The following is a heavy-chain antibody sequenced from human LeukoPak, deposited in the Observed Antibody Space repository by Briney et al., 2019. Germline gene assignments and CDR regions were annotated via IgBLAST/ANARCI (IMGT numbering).Heavy chain of an antibody. J-gene: IGHJ4*02. CDR3: ARDVIAAAGTMGFDY. V-gene: IGHV4-59*01. CDR1: GGSLSSYY. Sequence: SETLSLTCTVSGGSLSSYYWSWIRQPPGKGLEWIGYIYYSGSTNYNPSLKSRVTISVDTSKNQFSLKLSSVTAADTAVYYCARDVIAAAGTMGFDYWGQGTLVTVSS. CDR2: IYYSGST. D-gene: IGHD6-13*01.